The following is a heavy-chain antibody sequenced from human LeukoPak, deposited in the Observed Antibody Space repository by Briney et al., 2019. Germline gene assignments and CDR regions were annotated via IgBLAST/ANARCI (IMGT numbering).Heavy chain of an antibody. D-gene: IGHD2-2*01. Sequence: SETLSLTCAVYGGSFSDYYWNWIRQTPGKGLEWIGEINHRGNTNYNPSLKSPVTISIDTSRTQFSLRVYSVTAADTAIYYCGRLIVEPAPMYYYYIDVWGKGTAVTVSS. CDR2: INHRGNT. CDR3: GRLIVEPAPMYYYYIDV. J-gene: IGHJ6*03. V-gene: IGHV4-34*01. CDR1: GGSFSDYY.